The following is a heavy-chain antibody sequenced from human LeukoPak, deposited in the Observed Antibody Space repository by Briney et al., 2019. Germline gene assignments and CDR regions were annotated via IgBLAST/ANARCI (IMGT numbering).Heavy chain of an antibody. Sequence: GGSLRLSCAASGFTFRSYGMHWVRQAPGKGLEWVAFISYDGTNDNYADSVKGRFTISRDSSKNTVDLQMNSLRTEDTAVYYSARGNGAPNWFDPWGQGTLVTVSS. J-gene: IGHJ5*02. D-gene: IGHD1-1*01. V-gene: IGHV3-30*03. CDR2: ISYDGTND. CDR1: GFTFRSYG. CDR3: ARGNGAPNWFDP.